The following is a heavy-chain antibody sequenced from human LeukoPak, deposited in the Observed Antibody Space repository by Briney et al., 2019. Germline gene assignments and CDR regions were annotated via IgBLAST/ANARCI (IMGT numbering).Heavy chain of an antibody. J-gene: IGHJ4*02. Sequence: GGSLRLSCAVSGFTVSGNCMSWIRQGPGKGLEWVSLIYSDDTTLYADSVKGRFTISRDISKNTLYLQMSSLRAEDTAVYYCARRAGGYSHPYDYWGQGVLVTVSS. CDR2: IYSDDTT. CDR1: GFTVSGNC. D-gene: IGHD4-23*01. V-gene: IGHV3-53*01. CDR3: ARRAGGYSHPYDY.